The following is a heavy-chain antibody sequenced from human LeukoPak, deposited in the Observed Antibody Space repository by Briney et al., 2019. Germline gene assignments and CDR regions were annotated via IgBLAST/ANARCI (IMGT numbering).Heavy chain of an antibody. D-gene: IGHD2-15*01. CDR2: IRNDGSNE. J-gene: IGHJ5*02. V-gene: IGHV3-30*02. Sequence: QAGGSLRLSCAASGFTFSDYGMHWVRQAPGKGLEWVAFIRNDGSNEYYPDSVKGRFTISRDNSRNTLYLQMNSLRPEDTAVYYCAEGGSASHNWFDPWGQGTLVTVSS. CDR3: AEGGSASHNWFDP. CDR1: GFTFSDYG.